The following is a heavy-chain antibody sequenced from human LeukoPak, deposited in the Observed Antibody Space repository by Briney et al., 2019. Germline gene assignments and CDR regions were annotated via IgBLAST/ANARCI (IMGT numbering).Heavy chain of an antibody. CDR3: GRARGAYSTSWIGY. CDR1: GFTFRNAG. V-gene: IGHV3-33*01. CDR2: IWYDGSNE. D-gene: IGHD6-13*01. Sequence: GGSLRLSCAVSGFTFRNAGMNWVRQAPGKGLEWVAIIWYDGSNEYYGDSVKGRFIISRDDSRNTLYLQMNSLRAEDTAVYFCGRARGAYSTSWIGYWGQGTLVTVSS. J-gene: IGHJ4*02.